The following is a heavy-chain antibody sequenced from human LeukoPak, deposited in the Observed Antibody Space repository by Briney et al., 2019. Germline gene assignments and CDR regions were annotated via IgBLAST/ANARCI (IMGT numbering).Heavy chain of an antibody. CDR3: ARVNRLFQQLITPDAFDI. V-gene: IGHV3-21*01. CDR1: GFTFSSYS. CDR2: ISSSSSYI. J-gene: IGHJ3*02. Sequence: GGSLRLSCAASGFTFSSYSMNWVRQAPGKGLEWVSSISSSSSYIYYADSVKGRFTISRDNAKNSLYLQMNSLRAEDTAVYYCARVNRLFQQLITPDAFDIWGQGTMVTVSS. D-gene: IGHD5-12*01.